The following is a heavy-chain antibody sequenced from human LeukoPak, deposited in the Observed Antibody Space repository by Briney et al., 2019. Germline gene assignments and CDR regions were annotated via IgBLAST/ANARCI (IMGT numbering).Heavy chain of an antibody. CDR1: GGSISTSRHY. CDR3: ATTVTTRYYFDS. V-gene: IGHV4-39*01. Sequence: SETLSLTCTVSGGSISTSRHYWGWISQPPGKGLEWIGSMYYSGSTYYDPSLKSRVTISVDTYKSRFSLKLSSVTAADTAVYYCATTVTTRYYFDSWGQGTLVTVSS. D-gene: IGHD4-17*01. J-gene: IGHJ4*02. CDR2: MYYSGST.